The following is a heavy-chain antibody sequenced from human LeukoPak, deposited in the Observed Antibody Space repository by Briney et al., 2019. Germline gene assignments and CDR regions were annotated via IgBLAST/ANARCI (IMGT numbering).Heavy chain of an antibody. CDR3: ARHVRGYSYGVGY. Sequence: SETLSLTCTVSGGSISSSSYYWGWTRQPPGKGLEWIGSIYYSGSTYYNPSLKSRVTISVDTSKNQFSLKLSSVTAADTAVYYCARHVRGYSYGVGYWGQGTLVTVSS. J-gene: IGHJ4*02. CDR2: IYYSGST. D-gene: IGHD5-18*01. CDR1: GGSISSSSYY. V-gene: IGHV4-39*01.